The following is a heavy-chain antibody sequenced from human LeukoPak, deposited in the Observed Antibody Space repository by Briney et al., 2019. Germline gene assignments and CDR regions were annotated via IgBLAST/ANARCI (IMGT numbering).Heavy chain of an antibody. CDR2: MNPNTGNT. J-gene: IGHJ4*02. Sequence: GVSVKVSCKASGYTFTSYDINWVRQATGQGLEWMGWMNPNTGNTGSAQKFQGRVTMTRDTSISTAYMELSSLRSEDTAVYYCARAAVPNSALIAVRRFFDYWGRGTLVTVSS. V-gene: IGHV1-8*01. D-gene: IGHD6-6*01. CDR1: GYTFTSYD. CDR3: ARAAVPNSALIAVRRFFDY.